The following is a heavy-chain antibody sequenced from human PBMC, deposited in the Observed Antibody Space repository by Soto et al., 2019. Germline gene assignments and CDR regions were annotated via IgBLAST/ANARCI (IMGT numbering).Heavy chain of an antibody. Sequence: ASVKVSCKASGGTFSSYTISWVRQAPGQGLEWMGRIIPILGIANYAQKFQGRVTITADKSTSTAYMELSSLRSEDTAVYYCARGKVDIVATSDYYMDVWGKRTTVTVSS. CDR2: IIPILGIA. D-gene: IGHD5-12*01. V-gene: IGHV1-69*02. CDR3: ARGKVDIVATSDYYMDV. CDR1: GGTFSSYT. J-gene: IGHJ6*03.